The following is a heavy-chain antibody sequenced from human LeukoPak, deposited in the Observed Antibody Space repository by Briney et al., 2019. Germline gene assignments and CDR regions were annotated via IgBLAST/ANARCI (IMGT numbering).Heavy chain of an antibody. CDR1: GGTFSSYA. CDR2: IIPIFGTA. CDR3: ASHPDEDIVVVPALAYYYMDV. Sequence: GASVKVSCKASGGTFSSYAISWVRQAPGQGLEWMGGIIPIFGTANYAQKFQGRVTITADESTSTAYMELSSLRSEDTAVYYCASHPDEDIVVVPALAYYYMDVWGKGTTVTVSS. D-gene: IGHD2-2*01. V-gene: IGHV1-69*13. J-gene: IGHJ6*03.